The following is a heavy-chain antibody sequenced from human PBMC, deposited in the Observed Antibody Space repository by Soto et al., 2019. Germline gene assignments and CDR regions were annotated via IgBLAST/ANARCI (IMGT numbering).Heavy chain of an antibody. CDR2: ISASGGAT. V-gene: IGHV3-23*01. Sequence: EVQLLESGGGFVQPGGSLRLSCEASGLRFSDYAMSWVRQAPGKGLEWVSTISASGGATYYADSVKGRFTVSRDNSKNTLYVRMNSLRAEDTAFYYCTKVNFWNGHYMPFDYWGQGTLVTVSS. J-gene: IGHJ4*02. D-gene: IGHD3-3*01. CDR1: GLRFSDYA. CDR3: TKVNFWNGHYMPFDY.